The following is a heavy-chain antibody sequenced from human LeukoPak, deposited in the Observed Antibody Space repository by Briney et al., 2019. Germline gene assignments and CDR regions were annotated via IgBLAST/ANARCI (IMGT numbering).Heavy chain of an antibody. CDR1: EFTFSSYW. V-gene: IGHV3-7*01. Sequence: GGSLRPSCAASEFTFSSYWMSWVRQAPGKGLEWVANIKRDGSEEYYVDSVKGRFTISRDNAKNSLYLQMDSLRVEDTAVYFLARFDIKPTMSLINYCGQGSLVTVSS. CDR2: IKRDGSEE. CDR3: ARFDIKPTMSLINY. J-gene: IGHJ4*02. D-gene: IGHD5-12*01.